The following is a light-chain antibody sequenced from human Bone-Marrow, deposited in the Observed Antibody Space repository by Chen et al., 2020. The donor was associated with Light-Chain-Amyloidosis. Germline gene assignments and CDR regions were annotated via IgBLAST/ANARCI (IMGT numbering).Light chain of an antibody. Sequence: QSVLTQPPSVSGAPGQRVTISCTGSSSNSGAGYDVHWSQQLPGTAPKLLIYGTSNRPSGVPDRFSGSKSGTSASLAITGLQAEDEADYYCQSYDSSLSVGVFGGGTKLTVL. CDR2: GTS. CDR1: SSNSGAGYD. J-gene: IGLJ3*02. V-gene: IGLV1-40*01. CDR3: QSYDSSLSVGV.